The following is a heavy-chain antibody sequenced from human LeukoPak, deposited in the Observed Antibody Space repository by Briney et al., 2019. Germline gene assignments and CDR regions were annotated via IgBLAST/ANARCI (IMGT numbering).Heavy chain of an antibody. V-gene: IGHV3-30*02. Sequence: GGSLRLSCAASGFTFSSYGMHWVRQAPGKGLEWVAFIRYDGSNKYYADSVKGRFTISRDNSKNTLYLQMNSLRAEDAAVYYCARDRGSPAYYYYYMDVWGKGTTVTISS. CDR1: GFTFSSYG. J-gene: IGHJ6*03. D-gene: IGHD3-10*01. CDR3: ARDRGSPAYYYYYMDV. CDR2: IRYDGSNK.